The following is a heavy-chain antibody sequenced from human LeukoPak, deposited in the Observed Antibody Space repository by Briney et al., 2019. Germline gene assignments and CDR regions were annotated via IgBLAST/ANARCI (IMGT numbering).Heavy chain of an antibody. CDR3: ARVGGYDFWSGYSSAEYYYYYMDV. Sequence: PSETLSLTCTVSGGSISSYYWSWIRQPPGKGLEWIGYIYYSGSTNYNPSLKSRVTISVDTSKNQFSLKLSSVTAADTAVYYRARVGGYDFWSGYSSAEYYYYYMDVWGKGTTVTVSS. CDR1: GGSISSYY. V-gene: IGHV4-59*01. CDR2: IYYSGST. D-gene: IGHD3-3*01. J-gene: IGHJ6*03.